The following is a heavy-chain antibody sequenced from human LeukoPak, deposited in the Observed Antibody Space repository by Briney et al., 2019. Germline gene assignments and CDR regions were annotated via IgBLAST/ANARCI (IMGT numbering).Heavy chain of an antibody. D-gene: IGHD6-13*01. V-gene: IGHV3-43*01. Sequence: TGGSLRLPCAAPGFTFDDYTMHWVRQAPGKGLEWVSLISWDDDSTYYADSVKGRFTISRDNSKNSLYLQMNSLRTEDTALYYCAKGDSSSWYNFDYWGQGTLVTVSS. CDR2: ISWDDDST. J-gene: IGHJ4*02. CDR3: AKGDSSSWYNFDY. CDR1: GFTFDDYT.